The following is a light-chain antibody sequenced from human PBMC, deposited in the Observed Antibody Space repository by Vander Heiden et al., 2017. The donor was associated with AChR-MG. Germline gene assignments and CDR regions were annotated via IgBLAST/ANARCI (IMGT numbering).Light chain of an antibody. V-gene: IGKV3-20*01. J-gene: IGKJ5*01. Sequence: EIVLTQSPGTLSLSPGERATLSCRASQSVSSSYLAWYQQKPGQAPRLLIYGASSRATGIPDRFSGSGSGTDFTLTISRLDPEDFAVYYCQQYGSSLITFGPGTRLEI. CDR1: QSVSSSY. CDR2: GAS. CDR3: QQYGSSLIT.